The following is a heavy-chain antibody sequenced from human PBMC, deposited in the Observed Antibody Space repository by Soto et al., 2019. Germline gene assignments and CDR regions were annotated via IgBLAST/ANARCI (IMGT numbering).Heavy chain of an antibody. V-gene: IGHV3-74*01. Sequence: SGVALRLSYVASGFTLSSYWMHWVRRAPGKGLVWVSGINSDGRSINYADSVKGRFTISRDNAKNTLYLQMNSLRAEDTAVYYCVRGTTGNYHVLFDYWGQGTLVTVSS. CDR2: INSDGRSI. CDR1: GFTLSSYW. CDR3: VRGTTGNYHVLFDY. J-gene: IGHJ4*02. D-gene: IGHD1-1*01.